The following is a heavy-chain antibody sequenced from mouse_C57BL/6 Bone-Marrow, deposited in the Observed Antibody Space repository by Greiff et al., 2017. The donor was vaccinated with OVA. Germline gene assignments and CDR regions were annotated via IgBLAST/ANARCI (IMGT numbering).Heavy chain of an antibody. Sequence: EVKLMESGGGLVKPGGSLKLSCAASGFTFSSYAMSWVRQTPEKRLEWVANISDGGSYTYYPDNVKGRFTISRDNAKNNRYLQMSHLKSEDTAMYYCARDWVVPYWDFDFWGTGTTVTVSS. V-gene: IGHV5-4*01. CDR3: ARDWVVPYWDFDF. CDR2: ISDGGSYT. J-gene: IGHJ1*03. D-gene: IGHD1-1*01. CDR1: GFTFSSYA.